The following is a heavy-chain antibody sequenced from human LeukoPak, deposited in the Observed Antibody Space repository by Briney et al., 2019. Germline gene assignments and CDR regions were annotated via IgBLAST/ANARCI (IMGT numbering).Heavy chain of an antibody. J-gene: IGHJ6*02. CDR3: ARYGGNSEEGDGMDV. D-gene: IGHD4-23*01. Sequence: GGSLRLSCAASGFTFSSYGMHWVRQAPGKGLEWVAFIRYDGSNKYYADSVKGRFTISRDNSKNTLYLQMNSLRAEDTAVYYCARYGGNSEEGDGMDVWGQGTTVTVSS. CDR2: IRYDGSNK. CDR1: GFTFSSYG. V-gene: IGHV3-30*02.